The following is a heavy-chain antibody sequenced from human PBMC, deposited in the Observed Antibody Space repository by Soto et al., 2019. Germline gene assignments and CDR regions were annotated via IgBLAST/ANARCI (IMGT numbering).Heavy chain of an antibody. CDR2: TYYRSKWNN. J-gene: IGHJ4*02. Sequence: SQTLSLTCAISGDSVSSNSAAWNWVRQSPSRGLEWLGRTYYRSKWNNDYAVSVKRRITINPDTSKNQFSLQVNSVTPEDTAVYYCAREGCDSSSWYFDYWGQGTLVTVSS. D-gene: IGHD6-13*01. CDR3: AREGCDSSSWYFDY. V-gene: IGHV6-1*01. CDR1: GDSVSSNSAA.